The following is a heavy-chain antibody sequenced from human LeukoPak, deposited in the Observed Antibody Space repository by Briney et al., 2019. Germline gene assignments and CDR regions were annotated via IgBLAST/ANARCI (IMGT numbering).Heavy chain of an antibody. CDR1: GYTFTKYA. Sequence: RWASVKVSCKASGYTFTKYAMHWVRQAPGQTLEWMAWINAGNGNTKYSQKFQGRVTITRDTSASIAYTELSSLRSEDTAVYYCAREACSSTRCYDLAFDIWGQGTMVTVSS. CDR3: AREACSSTRCYDLAFDI. J-gene: IGHJ3*02. D-gene: IGHD2-2*01. V-gene: IGHV1-3*01. CDR2: INAGNGNT.